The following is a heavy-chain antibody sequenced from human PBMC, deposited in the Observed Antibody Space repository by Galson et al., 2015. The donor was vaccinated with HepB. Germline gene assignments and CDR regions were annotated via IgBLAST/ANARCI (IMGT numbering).Heavy chain of an antibody. V-gene: IGHV3-20*04. D-gene: IGHD1-1*01. J-gene: IGHJ3*01. CDR1: GFTFDDYG. Sequence: SLRLSCAASGFTFDDYGMSWVRQAPGKGLEWVSGINWNGGSTGYADSVKGRFTISRDNAKNSLYLQMNSLRAEDTALYYCARVHLRLVEPAAFDLWGQGTMVTVSS. CDR3: ARVHLRLVEPAAFDL. CDR2: INWNGGST.